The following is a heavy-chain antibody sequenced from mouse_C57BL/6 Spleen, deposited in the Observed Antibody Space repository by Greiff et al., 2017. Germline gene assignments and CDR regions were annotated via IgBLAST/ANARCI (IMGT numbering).Heavy chain of an antibody. D-gene: IGHD3-2*02. CDR1: GYTFTSYW. CDR3: ARGGSSGYGYYYAMDY. CDR2: IYPGSGST. Sequence: QVQLQQPGAELVKPGASVKMSCKASGYTFTSYWITWVKQRPGQGLEWIGDIYPGSGSTNYNEKFKSKATLTVDTSSSTAYMQLSSLTSEDSAVYYCARGGSSGYGYYYAMDYWGQGTSVTVSS. J-gene: IGHJ4*01. V-gene: IGHV1-55*01.